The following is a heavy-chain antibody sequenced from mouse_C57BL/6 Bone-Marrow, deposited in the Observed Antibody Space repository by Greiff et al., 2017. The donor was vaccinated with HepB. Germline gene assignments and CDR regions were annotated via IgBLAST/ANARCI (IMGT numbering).Heavy chain of an antibody. CDR1: GFTFSDYY. CDR2: ISNGGGST. CDR3: ARYPYFDY. V-gene: IGHV5-12*01. J-gene: IGHJ2*01. Sequence: DVHLVESGGGLVQPGGSLKLSCAASGFTFSDYYMYWVRQTPEKRLEWVAYISNGGGSTYYPDTVKGRFTISRDNAKNTLYLQRSRLKAEDTAMYYCARYPYFDYWGQGTTLTVSS.